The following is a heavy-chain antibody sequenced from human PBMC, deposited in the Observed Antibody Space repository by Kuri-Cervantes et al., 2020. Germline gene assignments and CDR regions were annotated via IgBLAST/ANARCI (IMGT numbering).Heavy chain of an antibody. CDR3: ARVHSSGLHGEEYYFDY. J-gene: IGHJ4*02. CDR2: IIPIFGTA. CDR1: GGTFSNYA. D-gene: IGHD6-19*01. V-gene: IGHV1-69*13. Sequence: SVKVSCKASGGTFSNYAISWVRQAPGQGLEWTGGIIPIFGTANYAQKFQGRVTITADESTSTAYMELSSLRSEDTAVYYCARVHSSGLHGEEYYFDYWGQGTLVTVSS.